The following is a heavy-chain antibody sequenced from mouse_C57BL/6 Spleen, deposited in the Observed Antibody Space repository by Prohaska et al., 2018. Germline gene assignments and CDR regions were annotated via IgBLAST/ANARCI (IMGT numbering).Heavy chain of an antibody. D-gene: IGHD1-1*01. Sequence: EVQLLETGGGLVQPGGSRGLSCEGSGFTFSGFWMSWVRQTPGKTLAWIGDIKSEGSAINYAPSIKDRFTIFRDNDKSTLYLQMSNVRSEDTATYVCMRYGSSYWYFDVWGTGTTVTVSS. CDR2: IKSEGSAI. J-gene: IGHJ1*03. V-gene: IGHV11-2*01. CDR1: GFTFSGFW. CDR3: MRYGSSYWYFDV.